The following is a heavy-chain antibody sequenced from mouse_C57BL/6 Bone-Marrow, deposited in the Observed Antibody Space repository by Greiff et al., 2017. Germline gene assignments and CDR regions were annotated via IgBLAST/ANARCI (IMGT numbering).Heavy chain of an antibody. J-gene: IGHJ1*03. D-gene: IGHD1-1*01. V-gene: IGHV1-85*01. CDR2: IYPRDGST. Sequence: QVQLKQSGPELVKPGASVKLSCKASGYTFTSYDINWVKQRPGQGLEWIGWIYPRDGSTKYNEKFKGKATLTVDTSSSTAYMERRSLTSEDSAVYFCARLEFDGSSGDWYFDVWGTGTTVTVSS. CDR3: ARLEFDGSSGDWYFDV. CDR1: GYTFTSYD.